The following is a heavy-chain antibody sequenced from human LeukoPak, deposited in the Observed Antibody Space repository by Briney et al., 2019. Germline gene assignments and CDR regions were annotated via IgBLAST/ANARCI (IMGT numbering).Heavy chain of an antibody. V-gene: IGHV3-48*03. Sequence: GGSLRLSCAASGFTFSSYEMNWVRQAPGKGLEWISYISSSGSTIYYVDSVKGRFTISRDNAKNSLYLQMNSLRAEDTAVYYCAKPARTDYADYWGQGTLVTVSS. CDR2: ISSSGSTI. D-gene: IGHD1-14*01. CDR3: AKPARTDYADY. CDR1: GFTFSSYE. J-gene: IGHJ4*02.